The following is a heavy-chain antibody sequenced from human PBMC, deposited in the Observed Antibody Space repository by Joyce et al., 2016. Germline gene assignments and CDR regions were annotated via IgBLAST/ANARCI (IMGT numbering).Heavy chain of an antibody. D-gene: IGHD3-10*01. CDR3: AANYRNGSEPED. CDR2: IIPMFGTP. J-gene: IGHJ4*02. CDR1: GGTFRNYG. V-gene: IGHV1-69*01. Sequence: QVQLVQSGAEVKKPGSSVKVSCKASGGTFRNYGISWVRQAPGQGLEWMGVIIPMFGTPTYAQKFQGRVTITVDEFTSKFYMEVSRLISEDRAVYYCAANYRNGSEPEDWVQGTLVIVSS.